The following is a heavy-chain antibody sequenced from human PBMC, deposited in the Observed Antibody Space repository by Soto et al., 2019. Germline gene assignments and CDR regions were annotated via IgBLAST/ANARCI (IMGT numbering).Heavy chain of an antibody. CDR3: THRRKHNGGGYTFDS. D-gene: IGHD6-19*01. Sequence: QITLKESGPTLVKPTQPLTLTCTFSVSSLSTSGVCVGWIRQPPGKALEWLALIYWDDDKRYSPSLKRRLTISQDTYKNPVVLTLTNMDPVDTATYYCTHRRKHNGGGYTFDSWGQGTLDAVSS. V-gene: IGHV2-5*02. J-gene: IGHJ4*02. CDR2: IYWDDDK. CDR1: VSSLSTSGVC.